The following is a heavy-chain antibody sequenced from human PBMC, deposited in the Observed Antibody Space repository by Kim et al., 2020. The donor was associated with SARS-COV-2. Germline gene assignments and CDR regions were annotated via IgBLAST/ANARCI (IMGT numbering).Heavy chain of an antibody. V-gene: IGHV3-15*01. CDR2: IKSKTDGGTT. CDR3: TTDYDILTGYYDSDY. D-gene: IGHD3-9*01. CDR1: GFTFSNAW. J-gene: IGHJ4*02. Sequence: GGSLRLSCAASGFTFSNAWMSWVRQAPGKGLEWVGRIKSKTDGGTTDYAAPVKGRYTISRDDSKNTLYLQMNSLKTEDTAVYYCTTDYDILTGYYDSDYWGKGPLVTVSS.